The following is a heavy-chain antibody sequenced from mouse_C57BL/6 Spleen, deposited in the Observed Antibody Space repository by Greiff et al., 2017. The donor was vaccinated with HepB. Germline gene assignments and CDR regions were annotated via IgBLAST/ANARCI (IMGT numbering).Heavy chain of an antibody. CDR2: INYDGSST. CDR1: GFTFSDYY. D-gene: IGHD1-1*01. V-gene: IGHV5-16*01. J-gene: IGHJ1*03. Sequence: DVMLVESEGGLVQPGSSMKLSCTASGFTFSDYYMAWVRQVPEKGLEWVANINYDGSSTYYLDSLKSRFIISRDNAKNILYPQMSSLKSEDTATYYCARDPYGSHGDWYFDVWGTGTTVTVSS. CDR3: ARDPYGSHGDWYFDV.